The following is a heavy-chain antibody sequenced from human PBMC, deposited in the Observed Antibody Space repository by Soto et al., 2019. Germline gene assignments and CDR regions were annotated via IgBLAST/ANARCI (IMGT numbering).Heavy chain of an antibody. CDR2: ISGSGGNA. Sequence: EVQLLESGGGLVQPGGSLRLSCAASGFTFSSYAMSWVRQAPGKGLEWVSTISGSGGNAYYADSVKGRFTISTDNSKNTLHLQMNSLRADDTAVYYCAKDGASGSYPPYYYYGMDVWGQGTTVTVSS. CDR1: GFTFSSYA. D-gene: IGHD1-26*01. V-gene: IGHV3-23*01. CDR3: AKDGASGSYPPYYYYGMDV. J-gene: IGHJ6*02.